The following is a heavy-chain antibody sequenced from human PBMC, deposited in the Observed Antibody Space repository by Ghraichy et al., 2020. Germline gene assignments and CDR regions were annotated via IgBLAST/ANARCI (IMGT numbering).Heavy chain of an antibody. Sequence: GGSLRLSCAASGFIFSNYAMTWVRQAPGKGLVWVSSITGTGANTYYEDSVKGRFTISRDNSKNTLYMQMNSLRAEDTAVYYCAKDDYCSGATCATYYYYGLDLWGQGTTVTVSS. CDR3: AKDDYCSGATCATYYYYGLDL. J-gene: IGHJ6*02. D-gene: IGHD2-15*01. V-gene: IGHV3-23*01. CDR2: ITGTGANT. CDR1: GFIFSNYA.